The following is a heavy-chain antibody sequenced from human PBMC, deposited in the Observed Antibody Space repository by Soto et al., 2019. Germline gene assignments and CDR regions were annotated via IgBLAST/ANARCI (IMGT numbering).Heavy chain of an antibody. J-gene: IGHJ6*02. CDR1: GGSISSYY. V-gene: IGHV4-59*01. CDR3: ARCHGSGPLWNYGMDV. D-gene: IGHD3-10*01. CDR2: IYYSGST. Sequence: SETLSLTCTVSGGSISSYYWSWIRQPPGKGLEWIGYIYYSGSTNYNPSLKSRVTISVDTSKNQFSLKLSSVTAADTAVYYCARCHGSGPLWNYGMDVWGQGTTVTVSS.